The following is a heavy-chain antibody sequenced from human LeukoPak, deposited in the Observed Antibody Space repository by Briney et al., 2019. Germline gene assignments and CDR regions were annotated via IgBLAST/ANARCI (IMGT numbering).Heavy chain of an antibody. CDR2: LYSGGST. J-gene: IGHJ4*02. V-gene: IGHV3-53*01. CDR1: GFTLSNAW. CDR3: ARDHCSGGSCYSAY. Sequence: GGSLRLSCAASGFTLSNAWMSWVRQAPGKGLEWVSVLYSGGSTDYADSVKGRFTVSRDSSKNTVYLQMNSLRAEDSAVYYCARDHCSGGSCYSAYWGQGTLVTVSS. D-gene: IGHD2-15*01.